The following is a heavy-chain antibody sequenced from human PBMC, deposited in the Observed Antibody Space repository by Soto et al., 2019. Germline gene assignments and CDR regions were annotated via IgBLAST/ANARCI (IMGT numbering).Heavy chain of an antibody. CDR2: ISYDGSNK. Sequence: QVQLVESGGGVVQPGRSLRLSCAASGFTFSSYGMHWVRQAPGKGLEWVAVISYDGSNKYYADAVKGRFTISRDNSKNSLYLQMSSLRAEDTAVYYCAKVRQQLIYYYYGMDVWGQGTTVTVSS. V-gene: IGHV3-30*18. CDR1: GFTFSSYG. CDR3: AKVRQQLIYYYYGMDV. J-gene: IGHJ6*02. D-gene: IGHD6-13*01.